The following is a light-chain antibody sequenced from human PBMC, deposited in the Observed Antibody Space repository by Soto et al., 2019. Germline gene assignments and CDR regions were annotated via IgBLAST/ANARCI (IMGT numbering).Light chain of an antibody. J-gene: IGLJ3*02. Sequence: QSALTQPPSASGSPGQSVTISCTGTSSDVGGYNYVSWYQQHPGKAPKLMIYEVSKRPSGVPDRFSGSKSGNTASLTFSGLRAEDEADYYCSSYAGSTLNWVFGGGTKVTVL. CDR3: SSYAGSTLNWV. CDR2: EVS. CDR1: SSDVGGYNY. V-gene: IGLV2-8*01.